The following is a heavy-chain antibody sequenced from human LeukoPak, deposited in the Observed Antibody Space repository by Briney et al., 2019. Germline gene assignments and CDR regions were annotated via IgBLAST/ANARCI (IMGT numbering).Heavy chain of an antibody. CDR3: ARAPSEKGAKGLYFDY. V-gene: IGHV3-11*04. CDR2: ISSSGSTI. CDR1: GFTFSDYY. Sequence: GGSLRLSCAASGFTFSDYYMSWIRQAPGKGLEWVSYISSSGSTIYYADSVKGRFTISRDNAKNSLYLQMNGLRAEDTGVYYCARAPSEKGAKGLYFDYWGQGTLVTVSS. D-gene: IGHD1-26*01. J-gene: IGHJ4*02.